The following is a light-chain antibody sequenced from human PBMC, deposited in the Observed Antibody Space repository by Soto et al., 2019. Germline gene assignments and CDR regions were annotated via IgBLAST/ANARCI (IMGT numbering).Light chain of an antibody. CDR1: SSDVGGYNY. Sequence: QSALTQPASVSGSPGQSITISCTGTSSDVGGYNYVSWYQQHPGKAPKLMIYDVSNRPSGVSNRFSGSKSGNTASLTISGLQAEDEAAYYCSSYTSSSLYVFGTVTKLTVL. V-gene: IGLV2-14*03. J-gene: IGLJ1*01. CDR3: SSYTSSSLYV. CDR2: DVS.